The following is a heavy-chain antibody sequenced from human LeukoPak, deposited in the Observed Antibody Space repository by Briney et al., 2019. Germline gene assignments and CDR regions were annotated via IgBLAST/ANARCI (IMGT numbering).Heavy chain of an antibody. V-gene: IGHV3-73*01. D-gene: IGHD3-22*01. CDR1: GFSFSGFD. Sequence: GGSLRLSCAASGFSFSGFDVHWVRQASGKGLEWVGRIRSKANNYATDFAESVKGRFTISRDDSKNTAYLQMKSLKTEDTAVYYCTRHNGFDSSPFDYWGQGTLVTVSS. J-gene: IGHJ4*02. CDR3: TRHNGFDSSPFDY. CDR2: IRSKANNYAT.